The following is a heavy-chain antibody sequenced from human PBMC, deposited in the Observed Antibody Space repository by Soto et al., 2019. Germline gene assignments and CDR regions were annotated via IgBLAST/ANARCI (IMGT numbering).Heavy chain of an antibody. J-gene: IGHJ3*01. D-gene: IGHD3-22*01. CDR1: GGTFSSYA. CDR3: GRERGGSIIVGVTGTFDV. Sequence: VQLVQSGAEGKKPGSSVKVSCKASGGTFSSYAISWVRQAPGQGLEWLGGIIAILGKANYAEKFQGRVTITADESTSTAYVKLSSLRSEDTAVYYWGRERGGSIIVGVTGTFDVWGPGTLVTVSS. V-gene: IGHV1-69*01. CDR2: IIAILGKA.